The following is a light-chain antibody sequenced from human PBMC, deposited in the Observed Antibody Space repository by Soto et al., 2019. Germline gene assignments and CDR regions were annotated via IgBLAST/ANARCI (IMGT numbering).Light chain of an antibody. CDR3: QQYDTSPLT. V-gene: IGKV1-5*03. CDR1: QSISNW. Sequence: DTQMTQSPSTLSASVGDRVTITCRASQSISNWLAWYQQKPGKAPNLLIYFASTLQSGVPSRFSGSGSGTEFILTISSLQPDDFATYYCQQYDTSPLTFGGGTKVEIK. CDR2: FAS. J-gene: IGKJ4*01.